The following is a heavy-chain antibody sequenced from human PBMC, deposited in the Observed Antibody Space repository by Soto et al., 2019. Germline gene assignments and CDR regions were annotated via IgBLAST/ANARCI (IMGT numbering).Heavy chain of an antibody. V-gene: IGHV1-24*01. CDR3: TSYYYDSSGYYIIDY. J-gene: IGHJ4*02. D-gene: IGHD3-22*01. CDR2: FDPEDGET. CDR1: GYTLTELS. Sequence: VASVKVSCKVSGYTLTELSMHWVRQAPGKGLEWMGGFDPEDGETIYAQKFQGRVTMTEDTSTDTAYMELSSLRSEDTAVYYCTSYYYDSSGYYIIDYWGEGTLVTVSS.